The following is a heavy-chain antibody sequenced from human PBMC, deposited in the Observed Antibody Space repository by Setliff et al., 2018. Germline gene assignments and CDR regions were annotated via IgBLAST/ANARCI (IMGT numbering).Heavy chain of an antibody. Sequence: ASVKVSCKASGYSFSSNAFHWVRQAPGQTLEWMGWVHAGSSNTLYSQRFQDRITISRDTSATTVHMELSSLRSDDTAVYYCARMSTSGPHYDYWGQGTLVTVSS. CDR3: ARMSTSGPHYDY. CDR1: GYSFSSNA. D-gene: IGHD2-8*02. CDR2: VHAGSSNT. J-gene: IGHJ4*02. V-gene: IGHV1-3*01.